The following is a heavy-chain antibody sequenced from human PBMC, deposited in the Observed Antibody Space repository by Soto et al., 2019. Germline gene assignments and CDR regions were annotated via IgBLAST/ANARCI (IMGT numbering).Heavy chain of an antibody. CDR3: ARDWCSSPCDTYYMDV. Sequence: GGSLRLSCAASGFTFSSYAMSWVRQAPGKGLEWVSAISGSGGSTYYADSVKGRFTISRDNSKNTLYLQMNSLRAEDTAVYYCARDWCSSPCDTYYMDVWGKGTTVTVSS. V-gene: IGHV3-23*01. CDR2: ISGSGGST. J-gene: IGHJ6*03. D-gene: IGHD6-6*01. CDR1: GFTFSSYA.